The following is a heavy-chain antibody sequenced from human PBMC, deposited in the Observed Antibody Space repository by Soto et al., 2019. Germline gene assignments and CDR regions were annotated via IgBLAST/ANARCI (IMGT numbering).Heavy chain of an antibody. CDR1: GFTFSSYG. CDR3: ARDSGYGDYRDAFDI. D-gene: IGHD4-17*01. J-gene: IGHJ3*02. CDR2: IWYDGSNK. V-gene: IGHV3-33*01. Sequence: QVQLVESGGGVVQPGRSLRLSCAASGFTFSSYGMHWVRQAPGKGLEWVAVIWYDGSNKYYADSVKGRFTISRDNSKNTLYLQMNRLRAGDTAVYYCARDSGYGDYRDAFDIWGQGTMVTVSS.